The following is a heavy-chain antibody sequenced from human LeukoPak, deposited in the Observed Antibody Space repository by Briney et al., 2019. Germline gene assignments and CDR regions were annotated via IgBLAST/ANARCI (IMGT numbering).Heavy chain of an antibody. Sequence: SETLSLTCTVSGGSISSYYWSWIRQPAGKGLEWIGRIYISGSTNYNPSLKSRVTMSVDTSKNQFSLKLSSVTAADTAVYYCARQMCSGGSCYSPFGNWFDPWGQGTLVTVSS. J-gene: IGHJ5*02. CDR3: ARQMCSGGSCYSPFGNWFDP. D-gene: IGHD2-15*01. CDR2: IYISGST. V-gene: IGHV4-4*07. CDR1: GGSISSYY.